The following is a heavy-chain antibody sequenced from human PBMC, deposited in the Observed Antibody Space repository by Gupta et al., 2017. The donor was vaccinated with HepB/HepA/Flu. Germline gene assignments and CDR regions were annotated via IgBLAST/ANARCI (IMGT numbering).Heavy chain of an antibody. D-gene: IGHD2-15*01. CDR1: GYTFTSHG. CDR2: ISTYNLNT. CDR3: ARESFVAGPPRPKGYFDS. J-gene: IGHJ4*02. Sequence: QVQLVQSGTEVRRPGASVKVSCKTSGYTFTSHGINWLRQAPGRGLEWMGWISTYNLNTDYAQRFQSRVTITTDTSTTSAYMELRTLTSDDTAIYFCARESFVAGPPRPKGYFDSWGQGTLVTVSS. V-gene: IGHV1-18*01.